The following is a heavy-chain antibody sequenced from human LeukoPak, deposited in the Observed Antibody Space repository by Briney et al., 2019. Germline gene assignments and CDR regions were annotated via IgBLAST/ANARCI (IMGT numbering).Heavy chain of an antibody. CDR1: GYTLTELS. J-gene: IGHJ4*02. CDR2: FDPEDGET. V-gene: IGHV1-24*01. D-gene: IGHD3-22*01. Sequence: ASVKVSCKVSGYTLTELSMHWVRQAPGKGLEWMGGFDPEDGETIYAQKFQGRVTMTEDTSTDTAYMELSSLRPEDTAVYYCATFVSHYYDSSGYFDYWGQGTLVTVSS. CDR3: ATFVSHYYDSSGYFDY.